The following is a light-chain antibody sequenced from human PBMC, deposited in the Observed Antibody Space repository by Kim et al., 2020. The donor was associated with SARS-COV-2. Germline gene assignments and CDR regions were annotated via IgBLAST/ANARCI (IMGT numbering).Light chain of an antibody. Sequence: EIVMTQSPVTLSVSPGERATLSCRASQSVSRNLAWYQQKPGQAPRLLIYGASTGATGIPARFSGSGSGTEFTLTISSLQSEDFAFYYCQQYSEWPLTFGGGTKVEI. CDR2: GAS. CDR1: QSVSRN. J-gene: IGKJ4*01. V-gene: IGKV3-15*01. CDR3: QQYSEWPLT.